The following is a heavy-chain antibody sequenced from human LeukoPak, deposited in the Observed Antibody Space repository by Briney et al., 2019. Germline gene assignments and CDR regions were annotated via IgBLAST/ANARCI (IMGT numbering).Heavy chain of an antibody. CDR1: GLSFSGHW. Sequence: GGSLRLSCAASGLSFSGHWMNCVRQPPGKGLEWVANIKADGSEKYYVDSVKGRFTISRDDAKRTVDLQMDNLRAEDTAIYYCACRNNFEYWGQGALVTVSS. J-gene: IGHJ1*01. CDR3: ACRNNFEY. D-gene: IGHD2-15*01. CDR2: IKADGSEK. V-gene: IGHV3-7*05.